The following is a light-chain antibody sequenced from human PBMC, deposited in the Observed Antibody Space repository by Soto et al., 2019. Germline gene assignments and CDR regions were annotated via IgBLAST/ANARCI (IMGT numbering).Light chain of an antibody. CDR1: QSLSNNW. CDR3: QQYGSSLP. V-gene: IGKV3D-20*01. J-gene: IGKJ4*01. Sequence: EIVLTQSPVTLSLSPGERATLSCGASQSLSNNWFAWYQQTPGLAPRLLIYHASERVTGVPGMFSGSGSGTDFTITISILDPEDFAVYYCQQYGSSLPFGGGTKVEIK. CDR2: HAS.